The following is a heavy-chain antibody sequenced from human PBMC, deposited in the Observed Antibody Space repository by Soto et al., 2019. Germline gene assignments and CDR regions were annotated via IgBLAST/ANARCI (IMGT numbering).Heavy chain of an antibody. Sequence: PVGSLRPSCAASGFTFSSYAMGWVRQGPGKGLEWVAVVSIGGSTHYADSVRGRFTISRDNSKNTLSLQMNSLTAEDTAVYFCAKRRGAGGHFDYWGQGALVTVSS. V-gene: IGHV3-23*01. CDR1: GFTFSSYA. CDR3: AKRRGAGGHFDY. D-gene: IGHD2-15*01. CDR2: VSIGGST. J-gene: IGHJ4*02.